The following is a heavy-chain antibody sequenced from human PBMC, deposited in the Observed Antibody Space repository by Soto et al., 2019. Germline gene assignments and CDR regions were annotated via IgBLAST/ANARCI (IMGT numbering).Heavy chain of an antibody. D-gene: IGHD3-3*01. J-gene: IGHJ5*02. CDR1: GGSFSGYY. CDR2: INHSGST. Sequence: PSETLSLTCAVYGGSFSGYYWSWIRQPPGKGLEWIGEINHSGSTNYNPSLKSRVTISVDTSKNQLSLKLSSVTAADTAVYYCARRLLRFLEWLLPRPRYNWFDPWGQGTLVTVSS. CDR3: ARRLLRFLEWLLPRPRYNWFDP. V-gene: IGHV4-34*01.